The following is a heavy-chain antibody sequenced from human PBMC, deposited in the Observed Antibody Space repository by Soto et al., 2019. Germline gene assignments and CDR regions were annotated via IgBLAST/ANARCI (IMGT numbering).Heavy chain of an antibody. D-gene: IGHD3-22*01. Sequence: GGSLRLSCAASEFTFSNYAMTWVRQAPGKGLEWVSLITGSDGRTYYADSVKGRFTISRDNSKNTLFLQMNSRRAEDTAVYYCAKATYDTTFYTSSFDSWGQGTLVTVSS. CDR1: EFTFSNYA. J-gene: IGHJ4*02. CDR3: AKATYDTTFYTSSFDS. V-gene: IGHV3-23*01. CDR2: ITGSDGRT.